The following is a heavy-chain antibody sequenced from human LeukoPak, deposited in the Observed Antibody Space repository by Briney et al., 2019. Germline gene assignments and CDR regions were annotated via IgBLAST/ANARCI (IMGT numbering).Heavy chain of an antibody. CDR2: IYYSGST. V-gene: IGHV4-59*01. D-gene: IGHD5-12*01. CDR3: ARVGSPVAIDY. CDR1: GGSISSYY. J-gene: IGHJ4*02. Sequence: SETLSLTCTVSGGSISSYYWRWMRQPPGKGLEWMGYIYYSGSTNYNPSLKSRVTISVDTSKNQFSLKLSSVTAADTAVYYCARVGSPVAIDYWGQGTLVTVS.